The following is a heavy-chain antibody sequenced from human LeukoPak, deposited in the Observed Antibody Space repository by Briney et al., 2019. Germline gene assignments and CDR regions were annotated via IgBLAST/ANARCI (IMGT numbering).Heavy chain of an antibody. CDR1: GYTFTSYG. CDR3: ARDPSGTTRYYYGMDV. Sequence: ASVKVSCKASGYTFTSYGISWVRQAPGQGLEWMGWISAYNGNTNYAQKLQGRVTMTTDTSTSTAYMELRSLRSDDTAVYHCARDPSGTTRYYYGMDVWGQGTTVTVSS. J-gene: IGHJ6*02. V-gene: IGHV1-18*01. D-gene: IGHD1-7*01. CDR2: ISAYNGNT.